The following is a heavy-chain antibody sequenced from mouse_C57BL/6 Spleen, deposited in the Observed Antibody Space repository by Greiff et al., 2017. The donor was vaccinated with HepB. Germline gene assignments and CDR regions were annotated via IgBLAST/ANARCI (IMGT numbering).Heavy chain of an antibody. D-gene: IGHD1-1*01. CDR2: IYPGDGDT. CDR3: ARGSSSPYWYFDV. J-gene: IGHJ1*03. CDR1: GYAFSSSW. Sequence: QVQLQQSGPELVKPGASVKISCKASGYAFSSSWMNWVKQRPGKGLEWIGRIYPGDGDTNYNGKFKGKATLTADKSSSTAYLQLSSLTSEDSAVYFCARGSSSPYWYFDVWGTGTTVTVSS. V-gene: IGHV1-82*01.